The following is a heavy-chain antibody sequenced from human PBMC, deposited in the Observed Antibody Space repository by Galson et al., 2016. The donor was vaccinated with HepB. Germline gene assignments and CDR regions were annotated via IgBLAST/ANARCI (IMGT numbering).Heavy chain of an antibody. CDR1: GFPFSRYW. CDR2: INSDGSST. J-gene: IGHJ5*02. Sequence: LRLSCAASGFPFSRYWMHWVRQAPGKGLVWVSRINSDGSSTIYADSVRGRFTISRDNAKNTLYLQMNSLRADDTAVYYCAKDDYMRAWGQGTLVTVSS. CDR3: AKDDYMRA. D-gene: IGHD3-16*01. V-gene: IGHV3-74*01.